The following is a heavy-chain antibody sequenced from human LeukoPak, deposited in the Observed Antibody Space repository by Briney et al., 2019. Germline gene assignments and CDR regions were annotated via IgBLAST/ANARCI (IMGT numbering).Heavy chain of an antibody. CDR2: TSGDEDST. CDR3: TIDLMTGFSSGWHFGY. V-gene: IGHV3-23*01. Sequence: GGSLRLSCAASGLTFRNFAMSWVRQAPGKGLEWLAVTSGDEDSTHYADSVRGRFVISTDSSKNSLFLQMNSLRADDTAVYYCTIDLMTGFSSGWHFGYWGQGTLVTVPS. D-gene: IGHD6-19*01. CDR1: GLTFRNFA. J-gene: IGHJ4*02.